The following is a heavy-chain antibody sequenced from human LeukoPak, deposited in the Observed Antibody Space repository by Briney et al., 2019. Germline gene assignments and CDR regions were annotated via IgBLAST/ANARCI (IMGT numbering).Heavy chain of an antibody. Sequence: PGGSLRLSCASSGLSVSSNYMSWVRQAPGKGLEWVSVIYSGGSTYYADSVKGRFTISRDNSKNTLYLQMNSLRAEDTAVYYCASPLDGSGYGIKGFYWGQGTLVTVSS. CDR2: IYSGGST. D-gene: IGHD3-22*01. CDR1: GLSVSSNY. V-gene: IGHV3-66*01. CDR3: ASPLDGSGYGIKGFY. J-gene: IGHJ4*02.